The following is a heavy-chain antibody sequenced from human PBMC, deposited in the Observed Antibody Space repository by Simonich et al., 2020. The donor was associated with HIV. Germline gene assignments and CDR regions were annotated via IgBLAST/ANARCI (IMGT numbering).Heavy chain of an antibody. J-gene: IGHJ4*02. CDR2: INPNSGGT. CDR1: GYTFTGHY. Sequence: QVQLVQSGAEVTKPGASVKVSCKTSGYTFTGHYMHWVRQAPGQGIEGMGWINPNSGGTNNAQSFQGRVTMTRDTSISTAYMELSRLTSDDTAIYYCARVHITGYYSDYWGQGTLVTVSS. V-gene: IGHV1-2*02. CDR3: ARVHITGYYSDY. D-gene: IGHD3-22*01.